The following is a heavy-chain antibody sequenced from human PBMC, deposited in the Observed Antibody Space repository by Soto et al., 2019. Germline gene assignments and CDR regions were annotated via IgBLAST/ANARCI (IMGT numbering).Heavy chain of an antibody. CDR2: ISYSGNT. CDR1: GGSISNFY. CDR3: ARAPMVLSRSYFDS. V-gene: IGHV4-59*01. D-gene: IGHD2-8*01. Sequence: SETLSLTCTVSGGSISNFYWSWIRQPPGKGLGWIGYISYSGNTNYNPSLKSRVSISVDTSKNQLSLNLTSVTAADTAVYYCARAPMVLSRSYFDSWGQGTPVTVSS. J-gene: IGHJ4*02.